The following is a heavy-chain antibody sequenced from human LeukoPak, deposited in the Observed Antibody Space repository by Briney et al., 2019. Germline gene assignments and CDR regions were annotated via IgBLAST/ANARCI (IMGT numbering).Heavy chain of an antibody. J-gene: IGHJ3*02. V-gene: IGHV3-53*01. CDR1: GFTVSDNY. D-gene: IGHD3-22*01. CDR3: ARGGDTIGSIRSPSDI. Sequence: PGGSLRLSCAASGFTVSDNYTSWVRQAPGKGLEWVSAISGGGSTYYADSVKGRFIISRDNSKNTVYPQLNSLRAEDTAVYYCARGGDTIGSIRSPSDIWGQGTMVTVSS. CDR2: ISGGGST.